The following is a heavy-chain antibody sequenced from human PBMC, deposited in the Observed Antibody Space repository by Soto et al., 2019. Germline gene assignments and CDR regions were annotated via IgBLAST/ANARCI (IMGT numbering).Heavy chain of an antibody. D-gene: IGHD3-16*01. V-gene: IGHV3-21*06. J-gene: IGHJ4*02. CDR2: ISSSSAYI. CDR3: ARDVITIGGD. CDR1: GFTFGSFT. Sequence: EVHLVEAGGGLVKQGESLTLSCAASGFTFGSFTLNWVRQAPGKGLEWVSSISSSSAYIYYAESVKGRFTISRDNARSTLYLQMNSLRPDDTAVYFWARDVITIGGDGGQGTLVA.